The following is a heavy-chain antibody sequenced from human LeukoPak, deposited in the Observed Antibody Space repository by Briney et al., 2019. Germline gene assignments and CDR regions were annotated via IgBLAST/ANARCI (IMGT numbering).Heavy chain of an antibody. CDR3: ARRPAAGRCFDY. Sequence: GGSLRLSCAGSGFTFSDYYMRGIRPAPGKGLEGVSYISSGGSTISHADSVKGRFTISRDNAENSLYLQMNSLRAEDTAVYYCARRPAAGRCFDYWGQGTLVTVSS. CDR1: GFTFSDYY. V-gene: IGHV3-11*01. J-gene: IGHJ4*02. D-gene: IGHD6-13*01. CDR2: ISSGGSTI.